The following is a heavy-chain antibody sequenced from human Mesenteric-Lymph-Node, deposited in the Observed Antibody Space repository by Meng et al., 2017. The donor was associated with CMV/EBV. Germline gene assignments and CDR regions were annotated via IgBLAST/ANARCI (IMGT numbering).Heavy chain of an antibody. Sequence: GGSLRRSCAASGFTFSSYSMNWVRQAPGKGLEWVSSISSSSSYIYYADSVKGRFTISRDNAKNSLSLQMTSLRAEDTAVYYCASLGGLDYWGQGTLVTVSS. D-gene: IGHD3-10*01. CDR1: GFTFSSYS. CDR2: ISSSSSYI. CDR3: ASLGGLDY. V-gene: IGHV3-21*01. J-gene: IGHJ4*02.